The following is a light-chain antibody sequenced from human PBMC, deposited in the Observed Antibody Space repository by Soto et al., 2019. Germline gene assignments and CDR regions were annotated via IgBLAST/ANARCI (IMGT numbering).Light chain of an antibody. J-gene: IGLJ1*01. CDR2: GNS. CDR1: SSNIGAGYD. Sequence: QSLLTQPPSVSGAPGQRVTISCTGSSSNIGAGYDVHWYQQLPGTAPKLLIYGNSNRPSGVPDRFSGSKSGTPASLAITGLQAEDEADYYCQSYDSSLSGYVFGTGTKVNV. V-gene: IGLV1-40*01. CDR3: QSYDSSLSGYV.